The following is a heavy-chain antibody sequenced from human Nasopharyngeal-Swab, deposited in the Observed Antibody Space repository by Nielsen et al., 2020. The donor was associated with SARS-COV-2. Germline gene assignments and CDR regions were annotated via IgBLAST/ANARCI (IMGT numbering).Heavy chain of an antibody. Sequence: SETLSLTCTVSGGSISSSSYYWGWIRQPPGKGLEWIGYIYYSGSTNYNPSLKSRVTISVDTSKNQFSLKLSSVTAADTAVYYCARSVSDYTNNNRFDYFDPWGQGSLVTVSS. CDR1: GGSISSSSYY. CDR2: IYYSGST. J-gene: IGHJ5*02. V-gene: IGHV4-61*05. CDR3: ARSVSDYTNNNRFDYFDP. D-gene: IGHD4-11*01.